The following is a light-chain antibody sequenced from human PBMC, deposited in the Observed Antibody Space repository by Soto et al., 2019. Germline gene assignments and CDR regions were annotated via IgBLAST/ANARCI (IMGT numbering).Light chain of an antibody. Sequence: QSVLTQPASVSGSPGQSITISCTGTSXDVGGFNYVSWYQQHPGKAPKLLIFDVYSRPSGISNRFSGSESGNTASLTISGLQAEDEADYYCSSYTTSSSYVFGAGTKVTVL. J-gene: IGLJ1*01. CDR3: SSYTTSSSYV. V-gene: IGLV2-14*01. CDR2: DVY. CDR1: SXDVGGFNY.